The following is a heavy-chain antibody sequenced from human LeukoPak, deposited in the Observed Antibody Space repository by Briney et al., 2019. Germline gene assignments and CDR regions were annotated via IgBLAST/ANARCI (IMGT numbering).Heavy chain of an antibody. V-gene: IGHV1-2*02. J-gene: IGHJ4*02. Sequence: GSSVKFSCNASGYTFTGYYMHGVRQAPGQGLELILWINPNSVVTNYAKKFQGRVTMTRDTSISTAYMELSRLRSDDTAVYYCARALAVAGIPGDYWGQGPLVTVSS. CDR1: GYTFTGYY. D-gene: IGHD6-19*01. CDR2: INPNSVVT. CDR3: ARALAVAGIPGDY.